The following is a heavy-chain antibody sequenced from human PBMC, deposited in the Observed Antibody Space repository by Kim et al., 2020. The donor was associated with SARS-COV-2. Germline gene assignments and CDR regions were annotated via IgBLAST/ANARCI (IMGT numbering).Heavy chain of an antibody. J-gene: IGHJ5*02. D-gene: IGHD2-2*01. V-gene: IGHV4-59*01. Sequence: SETLSLTCTVSGGSISSYYWSWIRQPPGKGLEWIGYIYYSGSTNYNPSLKSRVTISVDTSKNQFSLKLGSVTAADTAVYYCARETDIVVVPANRWFDPWGQGTLVTVSS. CDR2: IYYSGST. CDR3: ARETDIVVVPANRWFDP. CDR1: GGSISSYY.